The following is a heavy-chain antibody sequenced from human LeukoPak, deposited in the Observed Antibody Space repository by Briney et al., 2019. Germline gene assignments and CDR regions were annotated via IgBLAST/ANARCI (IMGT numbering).Heavy chain of an antibody. Sequence: GGSLRLSCAASGFTFSSYEMNWVRQAPGKGLEWDSYISSSGSTIYYADSVKGRFTISRDNAKNSLYLQMNSLRAEDTAVYYCARDLWASGYNAPAFDIWGQGTMVTVSS. D-gene: IGHD5-24*01. V-gene: IGHV3-48*03. CDR1: GFTFSSYE. CDR2: ISSSGSTI. J-gene: IGHJ3*02. CDR3: ARDLWASGYNAPAFDI.